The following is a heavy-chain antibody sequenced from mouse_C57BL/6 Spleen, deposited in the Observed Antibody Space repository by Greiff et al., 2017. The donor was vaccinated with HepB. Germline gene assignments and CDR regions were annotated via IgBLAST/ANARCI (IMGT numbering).Heavy chain of an antibody. Sequence: QVQLQQPGAELVRPGSSVKLSCKASGYTFTSYWMHWVKQRPIQGLEWIGNIYPSDSETHYNQKFKDKATLTVDKSSSTAYMQLSSLTSEDSAVYYCARAYYYGSSDWYFDVWGTGTTVTVSS. V-gene: IGHV1-52*01. J-gene: IGHJ1*03. CDR3: ARAYYYGSSDWYFDV. CDR1: GYTFTSYW. D-gene: IGHD1-1*01. CDR2: IYPSDSET.